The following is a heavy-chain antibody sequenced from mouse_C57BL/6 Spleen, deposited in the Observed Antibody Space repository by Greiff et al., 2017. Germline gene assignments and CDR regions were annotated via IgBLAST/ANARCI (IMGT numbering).Heavy chain of an antibody. J-gene: IGHJ2*01. Sequence: ESGPGLVKPSQSLSLTCSVTGYSITSGYYWNWIRQFPGNKLEWMGYISYDGSNNYNPSLKNRISITRDTSKNQFFLKLNPVTTEDTATYYCARGPYSNYYFDYWGQGTTLTVSS. CDR3: ARGPYSNYYFDY. CDR1: GYSITSGYY. CDR2: ISYDGSN. V-gene: IGHV3-6*01. D-gene: IGHD2-5*01.